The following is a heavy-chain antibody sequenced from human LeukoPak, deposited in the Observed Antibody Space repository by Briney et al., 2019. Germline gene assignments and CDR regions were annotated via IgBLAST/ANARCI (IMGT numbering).Heavy chain of an antibody. Sequence: SETLSLTCTVSGGSISSYYWSWIRQPPGKGLEWIGRIYTSGSTNYNPSLKSRVTMSVDTSKNQFSLKLSSVTAADTAVYYCARDIYYPYYDILTGKGYYYGMDVWGQGTTVTVSS. V-gene: IGHV4-4*07. D-gene: IGHD3-9*01. CDR3: ARDIYYPYYDILTGKGYYYGMDV. J-gene: IGHJ6*02. CDR2: IYTSGST. CDR1: GGSISSYY.